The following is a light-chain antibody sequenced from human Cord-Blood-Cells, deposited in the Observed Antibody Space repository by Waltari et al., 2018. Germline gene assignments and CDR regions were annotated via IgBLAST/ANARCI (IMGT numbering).Light chain of an antibody. CDR3: SSYAGSNNVV. J-gene: IGLJ1*01. V-gene: IGLV2-8*01. Sequence: QTALTQPPSASGSPGQSVTISCTGTSSDVGGYNYVSWYQQHPGKAPKLMIYEVSKQPSGVPDRFACSKAGNTASLTVSGLQAEDEAHYYCSSYAGSNNVVFGTGTKVTVL. CDR1: SSDVGGYNY. CDR2: EVS.